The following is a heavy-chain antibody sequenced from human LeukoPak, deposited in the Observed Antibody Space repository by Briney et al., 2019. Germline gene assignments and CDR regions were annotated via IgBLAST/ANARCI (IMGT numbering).Heavy chain of an antibody. CDR3: AEASSSLEGGAFDI. CDR1: GFTFDDYA. D-gene: IGHD6-13*01. CDR2: ISWNSGSI. V-gene: IGHV3-9*01. Sequence: PGGSLRLSCAASGFTFDDYAMHWVRQAPGKGLEWVSGISWNSGSIDYADSVKGRFTISRDNAKNSLYLQMNSLRAEDTALYYCAEASSSLEGGAFDIWGQGTMVTVSS. J-gene: IGHJ3*02.